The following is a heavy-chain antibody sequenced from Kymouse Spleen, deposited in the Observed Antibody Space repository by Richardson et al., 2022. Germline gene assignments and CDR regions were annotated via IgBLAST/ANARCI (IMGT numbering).Heavy chain of an antibody. CDR2: IYYSGST. Sequence: QVQLQESGPGLVKPSETLSLTCTVSGGSVSSGSYYWSWIRQPPGKGLEWIGYIYYSGSTNYNPSLKSRVTISVDTSKNQFSLKLSSVTAADTAVYYCAREGGEQWLVRWFDPWGQGTLVTVSS. CDR3: AREGGEQWLVRWFDP. D-gene: IGHD6-19*01. V-gene: IGHV4-61*01. J-gene: IGHJ5*02. CDR1: GGSVSSGSYY.